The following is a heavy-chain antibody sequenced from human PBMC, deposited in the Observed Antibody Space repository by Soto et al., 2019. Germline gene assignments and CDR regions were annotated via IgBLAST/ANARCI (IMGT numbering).Heavy chain of an antibody. D-gene: IGHD1-26*01. J-gene: IGHJ4*01. CDR1: GYTFTSYG. V-gene: IGHV1-18*01. Sequence: SGQVSCKASGYTFTSYGISWVLQAPGQGLEWMGWIRANNGNTNYEQKLQGRVNMTTDTSTSTDYRELRRLRSDETAVYYCAITCIVGAIYDCDSWGQGTLVAVAS. CDR2: IRANNGNT. CDR3: AITCIVGAIYDCDS.